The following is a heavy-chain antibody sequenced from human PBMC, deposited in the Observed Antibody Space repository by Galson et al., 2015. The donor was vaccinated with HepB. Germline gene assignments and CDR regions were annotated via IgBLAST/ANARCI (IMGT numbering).Heavy chain of an antibody. V-gene: IGHV3-30*04. D-gene: IGHD2-15*01. Sequence: SLRLSCAASGFHFGSYAIHWIRQAPGKGLEWIAGISFDAKQTYYADSVEGGFTISRDKSKNSAFLQVNSLTTEDTATYYCARQRLDEAAFDYWGRGTLVIVS. CDR2: ISFDAKQT. CDR1: GFHFGSYA. J-gene: IGHJ4*02. CDR3: ARQRLDEAAFDY.